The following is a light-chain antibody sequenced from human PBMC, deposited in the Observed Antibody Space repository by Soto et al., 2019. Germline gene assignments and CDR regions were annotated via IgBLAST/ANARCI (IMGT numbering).Light chain of an antibody. CDR2: AAS. V-gene: IGKV1-8*01. CDR1: QGISSY. CDR3: PHDYSYRLR. Sequence: IQVSHSPSSLSATVQDRVTITCRASQGISSYVAWYQQKPGKAPKLLIYAASTLQSGVPSRFSGSGSGTDFTLTISCLQSEDFATYYCPHDYSYRLRFGGRGMV. J-gene: IGKJ4*01.